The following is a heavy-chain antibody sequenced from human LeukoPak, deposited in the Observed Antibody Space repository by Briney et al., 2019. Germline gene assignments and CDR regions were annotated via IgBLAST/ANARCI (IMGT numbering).Heavy chain of an antibody. D-gene: IGHD2-15*01. J-gene: IGHJ4*02. Sequence: SETLSLTCTVSGGSVSSGSYYWSWIRQPPGKGLEWIGYIYYSGSTNYNPSLKSRVTISVDTSKNQFSLKLSSVTAADTAVYYCARDRPYCSGGSCYLYYFDYWGQGTLVTVSS. CDR1: GGSVSSGSYY. CDR2: IYYSGST. CDR3: ARDRPYCSGGSCYLYYFDY. V-gene: IGHV4-61*01.